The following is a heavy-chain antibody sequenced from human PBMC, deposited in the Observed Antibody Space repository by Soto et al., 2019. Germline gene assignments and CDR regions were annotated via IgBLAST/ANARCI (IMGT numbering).Heavy chain of an antibody. D-gene: IGHD6-13*01. V-gene: IGHV3-33*01. CDR3: ARDQYSSSWYWPY. J-gene: IGHJ4*02. Sequence: LRLSCAASGFTFSSYGMHWVRQAPGKGLEWVAVIWYDGSNKYYADSVKGRFTISRDNSKNTLYLQMNSLRAEDTAVYYCARDQYSSSWYWPYWGQGTLVTVSS. CDR2: IWYDGSNK. CDR1: GFTFSSYG.